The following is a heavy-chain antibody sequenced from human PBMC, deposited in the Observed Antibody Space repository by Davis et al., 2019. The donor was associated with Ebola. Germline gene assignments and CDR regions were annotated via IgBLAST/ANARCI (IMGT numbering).Heavy chain of an antibody. CDR1: GGSISSSSYY. Sequence: MPSETLSLTCTVSGGSISSSSYYWGWIRQPPGKGLEWIGSIYYSGSTYYNPSLKSRVTISVDTSKNQFSLKLSSVTAADTAVYYCARADYYGSGSLDYWGQGSLVTVSS. V-gene: IGHV4-39*01. CDR2: IYYSGST. J-gene: IGHJ4*02. D-gene: IGHD3-10*01. CDR3: ARADYYGSGSLDY.